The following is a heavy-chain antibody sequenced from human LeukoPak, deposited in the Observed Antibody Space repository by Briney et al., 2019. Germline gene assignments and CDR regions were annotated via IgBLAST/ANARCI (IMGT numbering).Heavy chain of an antibody. CDR3: ARTPYLYSSYYYYYMDV. V-gene: IGHV4-39*01. J-gene: IGHJ6*03. Sequence: SETLSLTCTVSGGSISSSSYYWGWIRQPPGKGLEWIGSIYYSGSTYYYPSLKSRVTISVDTSKNQFSLKLSSVTAADTAVYYCARTPYLYSSYYYYYMDVWGKGTTVTVSS. CDR1: GGSISSSSYY. D-gene: IGHD4-11*01. CDR2: IYYSGST.